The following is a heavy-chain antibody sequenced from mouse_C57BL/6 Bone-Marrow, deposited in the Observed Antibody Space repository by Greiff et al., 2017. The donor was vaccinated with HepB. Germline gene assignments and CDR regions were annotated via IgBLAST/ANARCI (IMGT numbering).Heavy chain of an antibody. V-gene: IGHV5-15*01. CDR1: GFTFSDYG. J-gene: IGHJ4*01. CDR3: ARRYGSSLYYAMDY. D-gene: IGHD1-1*01. Sequence: EVNVVESGGGLVQPGGSLKLSCAASGFTFSDYGMAWVRQAPRKGPEWVAFISNLAYSIYYADTVTGRFTISRENAKNTLYLEMSSLRSEDTAMYYCARRYGSSLYYAMDYWGQGTSVTVSS. CDR2: ISNLAYSI.